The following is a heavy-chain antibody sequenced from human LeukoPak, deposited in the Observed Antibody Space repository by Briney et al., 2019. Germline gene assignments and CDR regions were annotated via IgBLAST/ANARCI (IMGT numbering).Heavy chain of an antibody. CDR3: AREGVTDAFDI. D-gene: IGHD2-21*02. CDR1: GGSISSGGYY. V-gene: IGHV4-31*03. CDR2: IYYSGST. Sequence: SQTLSLTCTVSGGSISSGGYYWSCIRQHPGKGLEWIGYIYYSGSTYYNPSLKSRVTISVDTSKNQFSLKLSSVTAADTAVYYCAREGVTDAFDIWGQGTMVTVSS. J-gene: IGHJ3*02.